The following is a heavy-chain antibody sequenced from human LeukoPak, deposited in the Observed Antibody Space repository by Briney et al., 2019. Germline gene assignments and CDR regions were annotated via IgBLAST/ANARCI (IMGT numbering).Heavy chain of an antibody. CDR2: INPNSGGT. J-gene: IGHJ4*02. Sequence: ASVKVSCKASGYTFTGYYMHWVRQAPGQGLEWMGWINPNSGGTNYAQKFQGRVTMTGDTSTSTAYMELSRLTSDDTGIYYCAGRPDTAMVPIFDYWGQGTLVTASS. CDR1: GYTFTGYY. D-gene: IGHD5-18*01. CDR3: AGRPDTAMVPIFDY. V-gene: IGHV1-2*02.